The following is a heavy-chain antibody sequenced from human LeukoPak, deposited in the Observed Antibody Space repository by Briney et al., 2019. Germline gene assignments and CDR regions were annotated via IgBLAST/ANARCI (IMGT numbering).Heavy chain of an antibody. Sequence: PGGSLRLSCAASGLTFVSYAMSWVRRAPGQGLEWVSSISSSSSDIYYTDSVKGRFTISRDNAKNSLYLQMNSLRAEDTAVYYCVTDYGGSSGAFDIWGQGTMVTVSS. D-gene: IGHD4-23*01. J-gene: IGHJ3*02. V-gene: IGHV3-21*01. CDR1: GLTFVSYA. CDR2: ISSSSSDI. CDR3: VTDYGGSSGAFDI.